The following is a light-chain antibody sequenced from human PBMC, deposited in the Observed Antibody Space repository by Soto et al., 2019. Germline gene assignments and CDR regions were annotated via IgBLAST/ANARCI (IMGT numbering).Light chain of an antibody. V-gene: IGKV1-33*01. Sequence: DIQMTQSPSSLSASVGDRVTITCQASQDIKNYLNWYQQKSGKAPKLLIYDASDLETGVPSRFGGSGSGTDFTFTINSLQPEDIATYYCQQYDNLPLTFGGGTKVDI. J-gene: IGKJ4*01. CDR2: DAS. CDR3: QQYDNLPLT. CDR1: QDIKNY.